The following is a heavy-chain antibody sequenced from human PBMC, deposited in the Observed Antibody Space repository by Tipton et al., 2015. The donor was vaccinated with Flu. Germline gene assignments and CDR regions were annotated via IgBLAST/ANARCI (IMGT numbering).Heavy chain of an antibody. Sequence: SLRLSCAASGITFSSYDMHWVRRSAGGGLEWVSGIGANGDTPYSDSVKGRFTISRENAKNSLDLHMNRLRPGDTAVYYCTRGPLPDSNWYNGMDVWGQGTTVTVSS. CDR1: GITFSSYD. J-gene: IGHJ6*02. CDR2: IGANGDT. CDR3: TRGPLPDSNWYNGMDV. V-gene: IGHV3-13*01. D-gene: IGHD1/OR15-1a*01.